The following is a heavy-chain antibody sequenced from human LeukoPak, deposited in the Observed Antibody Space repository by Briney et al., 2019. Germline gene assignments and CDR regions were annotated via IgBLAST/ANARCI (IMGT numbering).Heavy chain of an antibody. Sequence: SETLSLTCTVSGGSISSGSYYWSWIRQPPGKGLEWIGYIYYSGSTNYNPSLMSRVTISVDTSKKHFSLKLSSVTAADTAVYYCARYGGYYYYMDVWGKGTTVTVSS. CDR2: IYYSGST. V-gene: IGHV4-61*03. J-gene: IGHJ6*03. CDR1: GGSISSGSYY. D-gene: IGHD3-10*01. CDR3: ARYGGYYYYMDV.